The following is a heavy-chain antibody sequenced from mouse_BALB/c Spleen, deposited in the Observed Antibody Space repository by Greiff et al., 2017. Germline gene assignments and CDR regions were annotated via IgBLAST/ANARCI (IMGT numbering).Heavy chain of an antibody. D-gene: IGHD1-1*02. J-gene: IGHJ4*01. CDR1: GFSLTSYG. CDR2: IWRGGST. V-gene: IGHV2-5-1*01. Sequence: VKLMESGPSLVQPSQSLSITCTVSGFSLTSYGVHWVRQSPGKGLEWLGVIWRGGSTDYNAAFMSRLSITKDNSKSQVFFKMNSLQADDTAIYYCAKNGRDAMDYWGQGTSVTVSS. CDR3: AKNGRDAMDY.